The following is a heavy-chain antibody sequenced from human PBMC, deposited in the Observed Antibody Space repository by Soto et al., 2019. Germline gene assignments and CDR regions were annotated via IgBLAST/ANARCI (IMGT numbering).Heavy chain of an antibody. Sequence: LSLTCTVSGGSISSYYWSWIRQPAGKGLEWIGRIYTSGSTNYNPSLKSRVTLTQDTSTDTAYMELSNLRSDDTAVYYCATESNSRELLIRPHFDSWGRGTLVTVSS. J-gene: IGHJ4*02. D-gene: IGHD3-10*01. CDR1: GGSISSYY. CDR2: IYTSGST. V-gene: IGHV4-4*07. CDR3: ATESNSRELLIRPHFDS.